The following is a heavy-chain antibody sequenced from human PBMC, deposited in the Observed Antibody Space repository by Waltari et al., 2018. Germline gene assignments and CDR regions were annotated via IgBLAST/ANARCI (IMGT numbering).Heavy chain of an antibody. CDR1: GFTFSSYE. Sequence: EVQLVESGGGLVQPGGSLSLSCAASGFTFSSYERNWVRQVPGKGLWWVSDISIVGTNMCYAGAVKGRFTISRDNAKNSLYLHMNSLRVEDTAVYYCARERSVTGKGNLDYWGQGTLVTVSS. D-gene: IGHD3-10*01. J-gene: IGHJ4*02. CDR2: ISIVGTNM. CDR3: ARERSVTGKGNLDY. V-gene: IGHV3-48*03.